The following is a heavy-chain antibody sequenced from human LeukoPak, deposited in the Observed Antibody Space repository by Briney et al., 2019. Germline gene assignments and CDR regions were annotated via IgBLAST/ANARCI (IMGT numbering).Heavy chain of an antibody. CDR2: ISSSGSTI. V-gene: IGHV3-11*01. CDR1: GFTFSDYY. J-gene: IGHJ4*02. Sequence: GGSLRLSCAASGFTFSDYYMSWIRQAPGKGLEWVSYISSSGSTIYYADSVKGRFTISRDNAKNSLYLQMNSLRAEDTAVYYCARDLSMGPITTPPLEECHFDYWGQGTLVTVSS. D-gene: IGHD2/OR15-2a*01. CDR3: ARDLSMGPITTPPLEECHFDY.